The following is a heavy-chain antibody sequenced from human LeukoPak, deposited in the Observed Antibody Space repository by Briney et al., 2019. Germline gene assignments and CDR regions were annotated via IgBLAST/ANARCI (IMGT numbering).Heavy chain of an antibody. V-gene: IGHV3-53*01. CDR2: FSSSGRA. D-gene: IGHD2-2*02. CDR3: AIILYG. CDR1: GFTVSTYS. Sequence: AGGSLRLSCAASGFTVSTYSMSWVRQAPGKGPEWVATFSSSGRASYEDSVKGRFTISRDTSQNTVFLQMNSLRDEDTALYYCAIILYGWGQGTLLTVST. J-gene: IGHJ4*02.